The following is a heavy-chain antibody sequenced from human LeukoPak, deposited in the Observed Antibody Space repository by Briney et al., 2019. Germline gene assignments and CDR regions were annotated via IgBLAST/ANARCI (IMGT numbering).Heavy chain of an antibody. CDR3: ARGYLAYYDSSGYVPYYFDY. CDR2: INHSGST. Sequence: PSETLSLTCAVYGGSFSGYYWSWIRQPPGKGVEWIGEINHSGSTNYNPSLKSRVTISVDTSKNQFSLKLSSVTAADTAVYYCARGYLAYYDSSGYVPYYFDYWGQGTLVTVSS. J-gene: IGHJ4*02. CDR1: GGSFSGYY. D-gene: IGHD3-22*01. V-gene: IGHV4-34*01.